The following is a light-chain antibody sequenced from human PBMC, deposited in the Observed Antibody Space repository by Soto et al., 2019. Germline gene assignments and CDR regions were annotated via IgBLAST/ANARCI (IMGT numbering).Light chain of an antibody. CDR1: QSVSSN. CDR2: GAS. Sequence: EIVMTQSPAALSVSPGERATLSCRASQSVSSNLAWYQQRPGQATRLLIYGASTRATGIPARLSGSGSGTDVTLTISRLEPEEFAVYDCQQYGSSPRTFGQFTKVEI. J-gene: IGKJ1*01. CDR3: QQYGSSPRT. V-gene: IGKV3-15*01.